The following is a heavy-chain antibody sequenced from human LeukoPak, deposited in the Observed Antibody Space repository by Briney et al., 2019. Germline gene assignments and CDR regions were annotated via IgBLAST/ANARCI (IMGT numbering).Heavy chain of an antibody. V-gene: IGHV1-8*01. CDR3: ARVSGRRRFLAYMDV. D-gene: IGHD3-3*01. CDR2: MNPNSGNT. CDR1: GYTFTSYD. Sequence: ASVKASCKASGYTFTSYDINWVRQATGQGLEWMGWMNPNSGNTGYAQKFQGRVTMTRNTSISTAYMELSSLRSEDTAVYYCARVSGRRRFLAYMDVWGKGTTVTVSS. J-gene: IGHJ6*03.